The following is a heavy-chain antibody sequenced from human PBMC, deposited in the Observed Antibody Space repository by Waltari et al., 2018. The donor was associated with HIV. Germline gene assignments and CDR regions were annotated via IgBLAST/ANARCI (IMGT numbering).Heavy chain of an antibody. CDR3: ARYSGSYD. V-gene: IGHV3-66*01. Sequence: EVQLVESGGGLVQPGGSLRLSCAASGFTGSRHCMSWVRQAPGRGLEWFSVIYGGGSTYYADSVKGRFTISRDNSKNTLYLQMNSLRAEDTAVYYCARYSGSYDWGQGTLVTVSS. CDR2: IYGGGST. J-gene: IGHJ4*02. D-gene: IGHD1-26*01. CDR1: GFTGSRHC.